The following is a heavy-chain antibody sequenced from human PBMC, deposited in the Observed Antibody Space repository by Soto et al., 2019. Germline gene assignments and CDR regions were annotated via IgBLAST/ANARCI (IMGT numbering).Heavy chain of an antibody. CDR3: ARDNAYNSSWYNWFDP. CDR2: IYTSGST. CDR1: GGSISSYY. Sequence: SETLSLTCTVSGGSISSYYWSWIRQPAGKGLEWIGRIYTSGSTNYNPSLKSRVTMSVDTSKNQFSLKLSSVTAADTAVYYCARDNAYNSSWYNWFDPWGQGTLVTVSS. D-gene: IGHD6-13*01. V-gene: IGHV4-4*07. J-gene: IGHJ5*02.